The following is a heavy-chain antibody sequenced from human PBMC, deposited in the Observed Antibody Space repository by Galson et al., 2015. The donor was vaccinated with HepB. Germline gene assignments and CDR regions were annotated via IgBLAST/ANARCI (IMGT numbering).Heavy chain of an antibody. CDR1: GFTFSNAW. J-gene: IGHJ4*02. V-gene: IGHV3-15*07. Sequence: SLRLSCAASGFTFSNAWMNWVRQAPGNGLEWVGRIKSKTDGGTTDYAAHVKGRFTISRDDSKNTLYLQMNSLKAEDTAVYYCTTDPGVVVAATLVYWGQGTLVTVSS. D-gene: IGHD2-15*01. CDR2: IKSKTDGGTT. CDR3: TTDPGVVVAATLVY.